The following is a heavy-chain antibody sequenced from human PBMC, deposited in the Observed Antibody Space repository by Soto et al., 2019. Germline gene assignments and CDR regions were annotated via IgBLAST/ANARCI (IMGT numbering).Heavy chain of an antibody. CDR3: VREPRYCSGGSCSIMGDAFDI. CDR1: GFTFSSYG. J-gene: IGHJ3*02. V-gene: IGHV3-33*01. CDR2: IWYDGSNK. D-gene: IGHD2-15*01. Sequence: GGSLRLSCAASGFTFSSYGMHWVRQAPGKGLEWVAVIWYDGSNKYYADSVRGRFSISTDSSKNALYLQMNSLRAEDSAVYYWVREPRYCSGGSCSIMGDAFDIWGQGTMVTVSS.